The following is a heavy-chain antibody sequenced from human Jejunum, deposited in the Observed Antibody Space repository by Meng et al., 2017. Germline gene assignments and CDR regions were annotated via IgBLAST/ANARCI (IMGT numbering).Heavy chain of an antibody. CDR3: ARDSETYPTYFDY. J-gene: IGHJ4*02. D-gene: IGHD5-24*01. CDR2: ISDSGTT. V-gene: IGHV4-61*03. Sequence: QVQLQESGPGLVRPSETLSLTCTVSGGSVSSGLYYWSWIRQPPGKGLEWIGYISDSGTTNYNPSLKSRVTMSVDTSKNHFSLKLTSVTAADTAVYFCARDSETYPTYFDYWGQGTLVTVSS. CDR1: GGSVSSGLYY.